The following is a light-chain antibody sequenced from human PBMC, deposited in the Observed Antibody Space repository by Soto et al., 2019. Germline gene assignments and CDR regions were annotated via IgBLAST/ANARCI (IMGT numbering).Light chain of an antibody. CDR3: QQYDSYPLT. CDR2: AAS. V-gene: IGKV1-16*02. Sequence: DIQMTQSPSSLSASVGDRVTITCRASEDIKTSVAWFQQKPGQAPESLIFAASLLQDGVPPKFSGRGSGTHFTLTISSLQPEDFATYYCQQYDSYPLTFGQGTRLAIK. J-gene: IGKJ5*01. CDR1: EDIKTS.